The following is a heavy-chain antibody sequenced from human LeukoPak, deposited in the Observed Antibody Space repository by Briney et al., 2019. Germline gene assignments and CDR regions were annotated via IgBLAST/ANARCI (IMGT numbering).Heavy chain of an antibody. D-gene: IGHD2-21*02. CDR1: GGSFSGYY. J-gene: IGHJ4*02. V-gene: IGHV4-34*01. CDR3: ARNTETAIPLPYYFDY. Sequence: SETLSLTCAVYGGSFSGYYWSWIRQPPGKGLEWIGEINHSGSTNYNPSLKSRVTISVDTSKNQFSLKLSSVTAADTAVYYCARNTETAIPLPYYFDYWGQGTLVTVSS. CDR2: INHSGST.